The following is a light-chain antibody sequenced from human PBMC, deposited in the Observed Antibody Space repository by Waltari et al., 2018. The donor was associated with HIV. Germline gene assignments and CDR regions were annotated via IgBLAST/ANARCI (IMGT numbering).Light chain of an antibody. J-gene: IGLJ3*02. CDR1: SGSIASNS. V-gene: IGLV6-57*04. CDR3: QSYDSSIWV. CDR2: EDN. Sequence: NFILTPPPSVSESPGKTVTISCTRRSGSIASNSVQRNQPRPGSAPATVIYEDNQRPSGGPDRFSGSIDSSANSASLTISGLKTEDEADYYCQSYDSSIWVFGGGTKLTVL.